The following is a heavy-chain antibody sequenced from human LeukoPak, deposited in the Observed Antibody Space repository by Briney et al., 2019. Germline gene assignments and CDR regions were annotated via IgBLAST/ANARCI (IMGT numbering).Heavy chain of an antibody. V-gene: IGHV4-59*12. Sequence: SETLSLTCTVSGVSISSYYWSWIRQPPGKGLELIGYIYYSGSTNYNPSLKSRVTISVDTSKNQFSLKLSSVTAADTAVYYCARESQEKYYFDYWGQGTLVTASS. CDR3: ARESQEKYYFDY. CDR1: GVSISSYY. CDR2: IYYSGST. D-gene: IGHD5-24*01. J-gene: IGHJ4*02.